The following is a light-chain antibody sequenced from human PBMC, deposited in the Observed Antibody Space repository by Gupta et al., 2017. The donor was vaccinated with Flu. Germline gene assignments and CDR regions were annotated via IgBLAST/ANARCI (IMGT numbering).Light chain of an antibody. CDR3: QQRSELT. Sequence: STGTLSLSPGERATLSCRASQSVSSYLAWYQQKPGQAPRLLIYDASNRATGIPARFSGSGSGTDFTLTISSLEPEDFAVYYCQQRSELTFGGGTKVEIK. J-gene: IGKJ4*01. CDR2: DAS. CDR1: QSVSSY. V-gene: IGKV3-11*01.